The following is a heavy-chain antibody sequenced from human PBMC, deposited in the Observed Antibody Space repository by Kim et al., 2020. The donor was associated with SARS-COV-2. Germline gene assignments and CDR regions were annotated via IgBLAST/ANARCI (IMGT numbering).Heavy chain of an antibody. CDR3: ARGSGVPDIVVVPAEHPTPLDY. Sequence: SETLSLTCAVYGGSFSGYYWSWIRQPPGKGLEWIGEINHSGSTNYNPSLKSRVTISVDTSKNQFSLKLSSVTAADTAVYYCARGSGVPDIVVVPAEHPTPLDYWGPGTLVTVSS. V-gene: IGHV4-34*01. CDR2: INHSGST. D-gene: IGHD2-2*01. CDR1: GGSFSGYY. J-gene: IGHJ4*02.